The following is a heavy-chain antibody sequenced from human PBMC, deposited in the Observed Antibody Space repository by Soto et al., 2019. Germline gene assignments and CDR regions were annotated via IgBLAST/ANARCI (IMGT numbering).Heavy chain of an antibody. Sequence: GASVKVSCKASGYTFTSYDINWVRQATGQGLEWMGWMNPNSGNTGYAQKFQGRVTMTRNTSISTAYMELSSLRSEDTAVYYCARGGDIYCPNCYGMDVWGQGTTVTVSS. CDR2: MNPNSGNT. J-gene: IGHJ6*02. D-gene: IGHD2-8*01. CDR3: ARGGDIYCPNCYGMDV. CDR1: GYTFTSYD. V-gene: IGHV1-8*01.